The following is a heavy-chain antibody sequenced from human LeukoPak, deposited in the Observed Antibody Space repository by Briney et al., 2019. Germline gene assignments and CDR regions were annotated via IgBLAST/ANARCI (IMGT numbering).Heavy chain of an antibody. CDR1: GGSISSGSYY. J-gene: IGHJ4*02. CDR2: IYTSGST. CDR3: AGDPTPSDFDY. V-gene: IGHV4-61*02. Sequence: PSETLSLTCTVSGGSISSGSYYWSWIRQPAGKGLEWIGRIYTSGSTNYNPSLKSRVTMSVDTSKNQFSLKLSSVTAADTAVYYCAGDPTPSDFDYWGQGTLVTVSS.